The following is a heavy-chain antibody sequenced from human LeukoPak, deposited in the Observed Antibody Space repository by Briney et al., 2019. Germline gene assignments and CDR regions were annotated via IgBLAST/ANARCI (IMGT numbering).Heavy chain of an antibody. CDR3: ARGCPSYGGIVFDY. J-gene: IGHJ4*02. V-gene: IGHV3-48*03. Sequence: PGGSLRLSCAASGFTFGSYEMNWVRQAPGKGLEWVSYISSSGSTIYYTDSMKGRFTISRDNAKKSLFLQMNSLRAEDTAVYYCARGCPSYGGIVFDYWGQGTPVTVSS. CDR2: ISSSGSTI. CDR1: GFTFGSYE. D-gene: IGHD4-23*01.